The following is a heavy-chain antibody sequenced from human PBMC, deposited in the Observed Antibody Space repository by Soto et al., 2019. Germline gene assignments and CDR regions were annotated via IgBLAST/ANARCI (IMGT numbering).Heavy chain of an antibody. D-gene: IGHD3-3*01. J-gene: IGHJ4*02. V-gene: IGHV3-30-3*01. Sequence: QVQLVESGGGVVQPGGSLRLSCAASGLSFSNFPMHWFRQAPGKGLEXVAVMSFDGITTYYADSVKGRFTVSRDNSQNTLYLRVNSLGDEDTAVYFCAREGPDAFRSSWLFDYWGQGTLVTVSS. CDR1: GLSFSNFP. CDR2: MSFDGITT. CDR3: AREGPDAFRSSWLFDY.